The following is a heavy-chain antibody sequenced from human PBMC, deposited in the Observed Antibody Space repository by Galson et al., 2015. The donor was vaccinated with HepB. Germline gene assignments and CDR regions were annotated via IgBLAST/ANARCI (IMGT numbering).Heavy chain of an antibody. J-gene: IGHJ5*01. V-gene: IGHV3-9*03. CDR1: GFTFDDYA. D-gene: IGHD5-12*01. CDR2: ISWNSGLI. CDR3: AKDIGPSGYDSWFDS. Sequence: SLRLSCAASGFTFDDYAIHWVRQAPGAGLEWVSAISWNSGLINFADSVKGRFTISRDNGGNSVYLQMNSLRPEDMALYYCAKDIGPSGYDSWFDSWGQGTLVTVSS.